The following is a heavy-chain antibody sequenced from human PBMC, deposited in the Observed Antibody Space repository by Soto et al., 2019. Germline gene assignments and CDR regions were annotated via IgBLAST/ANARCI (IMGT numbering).Heavy chain of an antibody. V-gene: IGHV3-33*01. J-gene: IGHJ3*02. CDR2: IVSDGSSK. D-gene: IGHD1-1*01. Sequence: QVQLVESGGGVVQPGTSLRLSCAVSGFPFSTYGFHWVRQPPGKGLEWVAVIVSDGSSKYHADSVEGRFTISRDNSKDTQDLQKNSLRAEDTAVYYCARDDAFGNENGFDIWGQGTMVTVSS. CDR3: ARDDAFGNENGFDI. CDR1: GFPFSTYG.